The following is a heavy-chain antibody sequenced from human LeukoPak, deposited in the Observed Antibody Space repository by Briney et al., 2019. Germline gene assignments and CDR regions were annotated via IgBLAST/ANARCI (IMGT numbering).Heavy chain of an antibody. CDR1: GFPFTSHW. CDR3: LNPRWLQFPY. D-gene: IGHD5-24*01. CDR2: ISYDGSNK. V-gene: IGHV3-30*18. Sequence: PGGSLRLSCAASGFPFTSHWLSWFRQSPGRGLEWVAVISYDGSNKYYADSVKGRFTISRDNSKNTLYLQMNSLRAEDTAVYYCLNPRWLQFPYWGQGTLVTVSS. J-gene: IGHJ4*02.